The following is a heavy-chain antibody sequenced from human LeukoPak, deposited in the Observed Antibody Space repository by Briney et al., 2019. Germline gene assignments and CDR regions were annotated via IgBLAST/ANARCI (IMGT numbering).Heavy chain of an antibody. CDR3: TTIKRGNIFGYFDF. CDR1: GGSMTAHH. Sequence: SETLSLTCTVSGGSMTAHHWNWIRQTPGKGLEWIGYVFDSGRTKENPSLKSRVTLSADTSKNQLSLRLSSVTAADTAVYYCTTIKRGNIFGYFDFWGQGILVTVSS. J-gene: IGHJ4*02. V-gene: IGHV4-59*11. D-gene: IGHD5-18*01. CDR2: VFDSGRT.